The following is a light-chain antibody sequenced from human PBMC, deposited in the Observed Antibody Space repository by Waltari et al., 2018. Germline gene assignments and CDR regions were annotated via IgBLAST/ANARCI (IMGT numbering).Light chain of an antibody. J-gene: IGKJ1*01. CDR3: MQGVHWPRS. V-gene: IGKV2-30*02. CDR2: KVS. Sequence: DVVMTQSPLSLPVTLGQPASISCRSSQSLVHGDGYPYLSWFQQRPGQSPRRLIYKVSNRDSGVPDRFSGSGSGTDFTLKISRVEAEDIAIYYCMQGVHWPRSFGQGTKVDIE. CDR1: QSLVHGDGYPY.